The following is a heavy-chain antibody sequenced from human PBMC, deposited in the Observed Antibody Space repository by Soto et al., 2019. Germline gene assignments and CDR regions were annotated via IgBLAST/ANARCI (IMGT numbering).Heavy chain of an antibody. Sequence: EVQLVESGGGLVQPGGSLRLSCAASGFTVSSKYMTWVRQAPGKGLEWVSLIQSGGTTYYADSVKGRFTISRDTSENTLHLQMGSLGVEDTAVFCCARDDVLCDGGCCHGITLDVWGNGTTVTVSS. CDR3: ARDDVLCDGGCCHGITLDV. D-gene: IGHD2-21*01. CDR1: GFTVSSKY. CDR2: IQSGGTT. J-gene: IGHJ6*04. V-gene: IGHV3-66*01.